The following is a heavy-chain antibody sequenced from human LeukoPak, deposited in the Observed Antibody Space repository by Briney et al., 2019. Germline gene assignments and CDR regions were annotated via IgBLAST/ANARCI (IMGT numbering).Heavy chain of an antibody. CDR2: INPNSGGT. Sequence: ASVKVSCKASGYTFTGYYMHWVRQAPGQGLEWMGWINPNSGGTNYAQKFQGRVTMTRDTSISTAYMELSRLRSDDTAVYYCARDRVPYIVVVPAGYYYYYGMDVWGQGTTVTVSS. V-gene: IGHV1-2*02. CDR1: GYTFTGYY. CDR3: ARDRVPYIVVVPAGYYYYYGMDV. J-gene: IGHJ6*02. D-gene: IGHD2-2*01.